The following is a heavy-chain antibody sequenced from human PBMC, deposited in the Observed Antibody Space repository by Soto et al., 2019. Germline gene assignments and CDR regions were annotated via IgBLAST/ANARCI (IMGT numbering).Heavy chain of an antibody. J-gene: IGHJ4*02. D-gene: IGHD3-10*01. CDR1: GGTFSSYA. CDR3: ARGSTDSYPGSRIFDF. Sequence: GASVKVSCKASGGTFSSYAISWVRQAPGQGLEWMGGIIPIFGTANYAQKFQGRVTITADKSTSTAYMELNSLRVEDSALYYCARGSTDSYPGSRIFDFWGRGTLVTVSS. CDR2: IIPIFGTA. V-gene: IGHV1-69*06.